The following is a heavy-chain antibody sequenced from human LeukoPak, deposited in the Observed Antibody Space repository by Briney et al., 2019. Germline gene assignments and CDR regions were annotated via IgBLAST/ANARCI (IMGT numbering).Heavy chain of an antibody. CDR3: ARDERLLSFLK. CDR1: GFTFSTYG. J-gene: IGHJ4*02. D-gene: IGHD3-3*01. Sequence: GGSLRLSCAASGFTFSTYGMSWVRQAPGKGLEWVSYISRSESTVYYADSVKVRFTISRDNAKNSLYLQMNSLRAEDTAIYYCARDERLLSFLKWGQGTLVTVSS. CDR2: ISRSESTV. V-gene: IGHV3-48*04.